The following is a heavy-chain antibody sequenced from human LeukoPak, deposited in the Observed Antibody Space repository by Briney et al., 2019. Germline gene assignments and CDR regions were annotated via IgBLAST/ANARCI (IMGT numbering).Heavy chain of an antibody. D-gene: IGHD6-19*01. V-gene: IGHV1-8*01. CDR2: MNPNNGNT. J-gene: IGHJ1*01. Sequence: ASVKVSCKASGYTFTSYDINWVRQATGQGLEWMGWMNPNNGNTDYAQRFQGRVTLTRNTSISTAYMELTSLRSEDTAVYYCTRGGPVAGTHKYFQHWGQGTLVTVSS. CDR3: TRGGPVAGTHKYFQH. CDR1: GYTFTSYD.